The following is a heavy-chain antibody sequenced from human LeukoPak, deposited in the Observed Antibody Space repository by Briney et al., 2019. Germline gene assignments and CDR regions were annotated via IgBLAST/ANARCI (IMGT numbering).Heavy chain of an antibody. V-gene: IGHV4-59*13. J-gene: IGHJ4*02. Sequence: NPSETLSLTCTVSGGSISPYYWSWIRQPPGKGLEWLGYIYYSGNTDYNPSLKNRVAISVDTSKNQFSLKLSSVTAADTAVYYCARSTGSTMFIDYWGQGTLVTVSS. CDR1: GGSISPYY. CDR3: ARSTGSTMFIDY. CDR2: IYYSGNT. D-gene: IGHD3-10*02.